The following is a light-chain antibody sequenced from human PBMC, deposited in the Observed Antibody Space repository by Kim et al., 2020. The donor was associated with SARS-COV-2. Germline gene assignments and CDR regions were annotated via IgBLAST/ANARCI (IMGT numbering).Light chain of an antibody. Sequence: EIVLTQSPGTLSLSPGERATLSCWASQSVSSNYLAWYQQRPGQAPRLLIYGASSRTTGIPDRYSGSGSGTDFTLTISRLEAEDFAVYYCQQYGSSPWTFGQGTKVDIK. CDR1: QSVSSNY. J-gene: IGKJ1*01. CDR3: QQYGSSPWT. CDR2: GAS. V-gene: IGKV3-20*01.